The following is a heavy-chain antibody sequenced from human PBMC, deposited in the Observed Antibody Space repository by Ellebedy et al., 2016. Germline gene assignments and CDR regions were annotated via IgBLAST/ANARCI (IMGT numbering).Heavy chain of an antibody. CDR3: AKVIQQAGLT. CDR1: GFIFSNND. V-gene: IGHV3-23*01. Sequence: GESLKISXAASGFIFSNNDMTWVRQAPGKGLEWVSAISGAGDRTYYADPVKGRFTISRDNSKNTLYLQMNSLRAEDTAVYYCAKVIQQAGLTWGQGTLVTVSS. J-gene: IGHJ5*02. CDR2: ISGAGDRT. D-gene: IGHD5-18*01.